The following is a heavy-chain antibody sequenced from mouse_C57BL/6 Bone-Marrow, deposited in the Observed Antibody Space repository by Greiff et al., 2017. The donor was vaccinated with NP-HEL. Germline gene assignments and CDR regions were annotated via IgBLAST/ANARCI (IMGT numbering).Heavy chain of an antibody. J-gene: IGHJ2*01. CDR2: IYPGGGYT. CDR1: GYTFTNYW. D-gene: IGHD1-1*01. CDR3: ARSLYYYGSSPFDD. Sequence: VQLQQSGAELVRPGTSVKMSCKASGYTFTNYWIGWAKQRPGHGLEWIGDIYPGGGYTNYNEKFKGKATLTADKSSSTAYMQFSSLTSEDSAIYYCARSLYYYGSSPFDDWGQGTTLTVSS. V-gene: IGHV1-63*01.